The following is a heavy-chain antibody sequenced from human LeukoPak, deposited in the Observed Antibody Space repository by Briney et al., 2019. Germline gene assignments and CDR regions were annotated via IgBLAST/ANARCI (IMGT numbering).Heavy chain of an antibody. CDR3: ARFVVVTATTFDY. CDR1: ARSISSGDYD. V-gene: IGHV4-30-4*01. Sequence: SETPSPTCTVSARSISSGDYDWSWIRHPPGKGLEWIGYIYYSGSTYYNPSLKSRVTISVDTSKNQFSLKLSSVTAADTAVYYCARFVVVTATTFDYWGQGTLVTVSS. CDR2: IYYSGST. D-gene: IGHD2-21*02. J-gene: IGHJ4*02.